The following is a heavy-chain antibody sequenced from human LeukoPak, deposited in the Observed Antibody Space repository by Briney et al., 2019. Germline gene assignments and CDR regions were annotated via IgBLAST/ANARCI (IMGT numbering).Heavy chain of an antibody. CDR2: ISCDGGTQ. Sequence: GGSLRLSCAASGFTFNNFGMQWVRQTPGKGLEWVTVISCDGGTQYYADSVKGRFTISRDDSKNTLYLQMNSLRAEDTAVYYCARELAVPYYYYMDVWGKGTTVTISS. CDR1: GFTFNNFG. CDR3: ARELAVPYYYYMDV. J-gene: IGHJ6*03. V-gene: IGHV3-30*03. D-gene: IGHD6-19*01.